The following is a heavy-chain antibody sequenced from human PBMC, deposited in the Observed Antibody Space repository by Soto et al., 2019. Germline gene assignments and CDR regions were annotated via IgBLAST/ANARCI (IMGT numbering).Heavy chain of an antibody. CDR1: GYSISSGYY. CDR2: IYHSGNT. Sequence: SETLSLTCAVSGYSISSGYYCGWIRQPPGKGLEWIGSIYHSGNTYYNPSLKSRVTISVDTSKNHFSLKLSSVTAADTAVYYCARARIVVAGTIVDYWGQGTTVTV. J-gene: IGHJ4*02. V-gene: IGHV4-38-2*01. CDR3: ARARIVVAGTIVDY. D-gene: IGHD6-19*01.